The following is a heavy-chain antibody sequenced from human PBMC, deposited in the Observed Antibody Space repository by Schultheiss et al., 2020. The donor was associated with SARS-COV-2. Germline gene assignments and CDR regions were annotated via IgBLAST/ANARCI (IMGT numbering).Heavy chain of an antibody. CDR2: IIPILGIA. D-gene: IGHD6-19*01. J-gene: IGHJ6*03. V-gene: IGHV1-69*04. CDR3: ASLQWLGNYYYYMDV. CDR1: GYTFTSYG. Sequence: KISCKASGYTFTSYGISWVRQAPGQGLEWMGRIIPILGIANYAQKFQGRVTITADKSTSTAYMELSSLRSEDTAVYYCASLQWLGNYYYYMDVWGKGTTVTVSS.